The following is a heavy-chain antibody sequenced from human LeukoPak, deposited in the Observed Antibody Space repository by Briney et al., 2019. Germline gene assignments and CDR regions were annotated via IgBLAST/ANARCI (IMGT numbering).Heavy chain of an antibody. CDR3: AKLLWFGTGWFDP. Sequence: SETLSLTCAVYGGSFSGYYWSWIRQPPGKGLEWIGEINHRGSTNYNPSLKSRVTISVDTSKNQFSLKLSSVTAADTAVYYCAKLLWFGTGWFDPWGQGTLVTVSS. CDR1: GGSFSGYY. CDR2: INHRGST. V-gene: IGHV4-34*01. J-gene: IGHJ5*02. D-gene: IGHD3-10*01.